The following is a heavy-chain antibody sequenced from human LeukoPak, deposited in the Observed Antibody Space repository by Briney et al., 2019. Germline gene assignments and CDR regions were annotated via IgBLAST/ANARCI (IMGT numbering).Heavy chain of an antibody. D-gene: IGHD3-16*02. Sequence: ASVKVSCKASGYTFTDNYMHWVRQAPGQGLEWLGWINPNSGGTKYALQFQGRVTMTRETSISTAYLELSRLRSDDTAVYYCARDRGSYRFDPWGQGTLVTVSS. CDR3: ARDRGSYRFDP. CDR2: INPNSGGT. CDR1: GYTFTDNY. J-gene: IGHJ5*02. V-gene: IGHV1-2*02.